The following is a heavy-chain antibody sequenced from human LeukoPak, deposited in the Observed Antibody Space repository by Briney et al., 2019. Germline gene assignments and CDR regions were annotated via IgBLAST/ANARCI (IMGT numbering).Heavy chain of an antibody. CDR1: GYTFTSYG. V-gene: IGHV1-69*05. D-gene: IGHD2-8*01. CDR2: IIPLLGTA. J-gene: IGHJ4*02. CDR3: ARAIYCTNGVCSDRYYFDY. Sequence: SVKVSCKASGYTFTSYGISWVRQAPGQGLEWMGGIIPLLGTAHYAQKFQGRVTITTDESTSTAYMELSSLRPEDTAVYYCARAIYCTNGVCSDRYYFDYWGQGTLVTVSS.